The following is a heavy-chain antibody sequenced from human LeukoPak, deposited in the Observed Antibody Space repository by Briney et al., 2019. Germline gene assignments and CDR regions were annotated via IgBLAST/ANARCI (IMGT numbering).Heavy chain of an antibody. CDR3: ATISGNFDYLDY. D-gene: IGHD1-26*01. CDR1: GFTFSNAW. V-gene: IGHV3-23*01. CDR2: ISGGGGAT. Sequence: GGSLRLSCAASGFTFSNAWMSWVRQAPGKGLEWVSGISGGGGATYSADSVKGRFTISRDNSKNTMYLQMKSLRVEDTALYYCATISGNFDYLDYWGQGTLVTVST. J-gene: IGHJ4*02.